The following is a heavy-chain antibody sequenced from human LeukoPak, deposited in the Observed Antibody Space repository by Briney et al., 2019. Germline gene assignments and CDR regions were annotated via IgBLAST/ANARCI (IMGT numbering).Heavy chain of an antibody. V-gene: IGHV3-7*01. CDR3: ARVETNHYYGSSGYLGY. CDR2: IKQDGSEK. CDR1: GFTFSSYW. D-gene: IGHD3-22*01. Sequence: GGSLRLSCAASGFTFSSYWMSWVRQAPGKGLESVANIKQDGSEKYYVDSVKGRFTISRDNAKNSLYLQMNSLRAEDTAVYYCARVETNHYYGSSGYLGYWGQGTLVTVSS. J-gene: IGHJ4*02.